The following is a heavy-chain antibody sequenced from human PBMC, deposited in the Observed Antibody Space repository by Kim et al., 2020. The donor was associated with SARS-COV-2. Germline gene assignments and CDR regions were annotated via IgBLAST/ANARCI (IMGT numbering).Heavy chain of an antibody. Sequence: PSLRSRVTMSVDTSKNKFSLKLSSVTAADTAVYYCARERGYSYYYYGMDVWGQGTTVTVSS. CDR3: ARERGYSYYYYGMDV. J-gene: IGHJ6*02. V-gene: IGHV4-4*07. D-gene: IGHD1-1*01.